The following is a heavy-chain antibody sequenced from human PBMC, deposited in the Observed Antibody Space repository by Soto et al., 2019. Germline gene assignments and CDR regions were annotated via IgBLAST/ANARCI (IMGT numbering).Heavy chain of an antibody. J-gene: IGHJ6*02. D-gene: IGHD6-19*01. CDR2: IYPGDSDT. CDR3: ARVSGWRYYYYYGMDV. Sequence: VESLKISCKGSGYSFTSYWIGWVRQMPGKGLEWMGIIYPGDSDTRYSPSFQGQVTISADKSISTAYLQWSSLKASDTAMYYCARVSGWRYYYYYGMDVWGQGTTVTVSS. V-gene: IGHV5-51*01. CDR1: GYSFTSYW.